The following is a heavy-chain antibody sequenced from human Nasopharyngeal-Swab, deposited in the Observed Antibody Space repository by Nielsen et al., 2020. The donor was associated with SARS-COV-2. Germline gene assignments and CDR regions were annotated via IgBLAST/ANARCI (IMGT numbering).Heavy chain of an antibody. CDR2: SRDKAHSYTT. D-gene: IGHD3-10*01. CDR3: ARVLLRALGKFGEGYAFDI. J-gene: IGHJ3*02. Sequence: GGSLRLSCVASGFTFSDHYLDWVRQAPGKGLEWVGRSRDKAHSYTTEYAASVKGRFTISRGDSENSLYLQMNSLRVEDTAVYYCARVLLRALGKFGEGYAFDIWGQGTMVTVSS. V-gene: IGHV3-72*01. CDR1: GFTFSDHY.